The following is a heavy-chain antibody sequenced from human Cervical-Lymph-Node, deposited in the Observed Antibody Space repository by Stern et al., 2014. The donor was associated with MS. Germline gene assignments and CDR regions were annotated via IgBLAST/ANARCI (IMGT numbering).Heavy chain of an antibody. V-gene: IGHV1-18*01. CDR3: ARERPIYGGNYYTRTFDY. CDR2: ISAYNGNT. D-gene: IGHD1-26*01. J-gene: IGHJ4*02. Sequence: VQLVESGAEVKKPGASVKVSCKTSGYTLTSYGISWVRQAPGQGLEWMGWISAYNGNTNYAQKLQGRVTMTTETSTSTAYMELRSLRSDDTAVYYCARERPIYGGNYYTRTFDYWGQGTLVTVSS. CDR1: GYTLTSYG.